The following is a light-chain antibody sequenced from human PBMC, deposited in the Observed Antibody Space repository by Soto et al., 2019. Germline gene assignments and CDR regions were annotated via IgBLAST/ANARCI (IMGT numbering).Light chain of an antibody. Sequence: QSVLTQPPSVSGAPGQSVTISCTGNNSNLGAGYDVHWYQQLPGAAPKLVIFGNRNRPSGVPERFSGSKSGTSASLAITGLQAEDEADYYCQAYDYSLTPRAFGGANQLTGL. CDR2: GNR. V-gene: IGLV1-40*01. J-gene: IGLJ2*01. CDR1: NSNLGAGYD. CDR3: QAYDYSLTPRA.